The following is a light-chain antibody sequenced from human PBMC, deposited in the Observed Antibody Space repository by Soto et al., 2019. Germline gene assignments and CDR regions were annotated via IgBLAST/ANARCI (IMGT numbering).Light chain of an antibody. J-gene: IGKJ5*01. Sequence: DIQMTQSPSSVSASVGDRVTITCRASQGISSWLAWYQKKPGKAPNLLIYGASSLQSGVPSRFSGSESGTDFTLTISSLQPEDCAIYFCQQANSFPITFGQGTRLEIK. CDR1: QGISSW. CDR3: QQANSFPIT. V-gene: IGKV1-12*01. CDR2: GAS.